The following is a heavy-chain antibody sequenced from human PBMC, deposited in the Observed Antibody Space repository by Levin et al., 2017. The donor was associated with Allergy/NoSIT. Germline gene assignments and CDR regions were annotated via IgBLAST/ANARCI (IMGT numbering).Heavy chain of an antibody. CDR2: IYYGGNT. Sequence: SETLSLTCTVSGVSFTHSPYYWTWVRQQPGKGLEWIGYIYYGGNTYQNPSLKSRLAISIDSSKNQFSLTLTSVTAADTAVYYCARGDSGAFHPFDYWGQGTLVTVSS. CDR3: ARGDSGAFHPFDY. V-gene: IGHV4-31*03. D-gene: IGHD6-6*01. J-gene: IGHJ4*02. CDR1: GVSFTHSPYY.